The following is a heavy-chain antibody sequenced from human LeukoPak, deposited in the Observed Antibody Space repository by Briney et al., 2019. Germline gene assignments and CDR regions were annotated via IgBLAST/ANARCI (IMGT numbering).Heavy chain of an antibody. CDR2: INPSGGST. V-gene: IGHV1-46*01. D-gene: IGHD3-3*01. CDR1: GYNVTSYY. J-gene: IGHJ4*02. CDR3: ARRITIFGVDAYGY. Sequence: ASVTVSCKASGYNVTSYYMHWVRQAPGQGLEWMGVINPSGGSTSYARKLQGRVTMTRDTSTSTVYMELSSLRSEDTAVYYCARRITIFGVDAYGYWGQGTLVTVSP.